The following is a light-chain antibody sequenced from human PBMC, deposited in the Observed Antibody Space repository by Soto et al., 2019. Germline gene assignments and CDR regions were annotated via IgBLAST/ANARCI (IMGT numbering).Light chain of an antibody. V-gene: IGKV3-20*01. CDR3: QQYGGSLMT. J-gene: IGKJ5*01. CDR2: GIS. Sequence: EIVLTQSPGTLSLSPGERATLSCRADQRISNNFLAWYQQKTGQAPRLLMYGISTRATGIPDRFSGSGSGTDFTLHISRLEPEDFAVYYCQQYGGSLMTFGQGTLLEIK. CDR1: QRISNNF.